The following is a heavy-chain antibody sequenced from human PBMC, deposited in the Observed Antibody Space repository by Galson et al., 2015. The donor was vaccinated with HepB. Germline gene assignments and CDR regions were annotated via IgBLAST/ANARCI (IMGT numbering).Heavy chain of an antibody. D-gene: IGHD5-18*01. Sequence: SVKVSCKASGGTFSSYAISWVRQAPGQGLEWMGGIIPIFGTANYAQKFQGRVTITADESTSTAYMELSSLRSEDMAVYYCARVRGYSYGIFDYWGQGTLVTVSS. CDR2: IIPIFGTA. CDR3: ARVRGYSYGIFDY. V-gene: IGHV1-69*13. CDR1: GGTFSSYA. J-gene: IGHJ4*02.